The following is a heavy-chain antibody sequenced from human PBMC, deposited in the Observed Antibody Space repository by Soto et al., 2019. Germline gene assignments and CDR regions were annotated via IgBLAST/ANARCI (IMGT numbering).Heavy chain of an antibody. J-gene: IGHJ5*02. CDR2: IIPIFGTA. D-gene: IGHD2-15*01. V-gene: IGHV1-69*13. CDR3: ARDHKDIRVVALLRVGSWFDP. CDR1: GGTFSSYA. Sequence: SVKVSCKASGGTFSSYAISWVRQAPGQGLEWMGGIIPIFGTANYAQKFQGRVTITADESTSTAYMELSSLRSEDTAVYYCARDHKDIRVVALLRVGSWFDPWGQGTLVTGSS.